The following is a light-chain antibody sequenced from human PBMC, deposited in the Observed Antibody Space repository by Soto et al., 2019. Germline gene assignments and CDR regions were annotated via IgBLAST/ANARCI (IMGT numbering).Light chain of an antibody. CDR3: QQYGSSQWT. Sequence: EIVLTQSPGTLSLSPGERATLSCRASQSVSSNYLAWYQQKPGQAPRPLIYGASSRATGIPDRFSGSGAGTDFTLTIIRLESEDFAVYYCQQYGSSQWTFGQGTKVDIK. CDR1: QSVSSNY. V-gene: IGKV3-20*01. CDR2: GAS. J-gene: IGKJ1*01.